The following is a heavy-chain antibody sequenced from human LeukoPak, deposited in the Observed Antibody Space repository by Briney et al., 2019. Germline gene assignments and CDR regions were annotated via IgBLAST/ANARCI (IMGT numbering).Heavy chain of an antibody. J-gene: IGHJ4*02. D-gene: IGHD3-22*01. Sequence: PGGSLRLSCAASGFTFSSYGMHWVRQAPGKVLEWVAFIRYDGSNKYYADSVKGRFTISRDNSKNTLYLQMNSLRAEDTAVYYCAMTYYYDSRFDYWGQGTLVTVSS. CDR2: IRYDGSNK. CDR3: AMTYYYDSRFDY. V-gene: IGHV3-30*02. CDR1: GFTFSSYG.